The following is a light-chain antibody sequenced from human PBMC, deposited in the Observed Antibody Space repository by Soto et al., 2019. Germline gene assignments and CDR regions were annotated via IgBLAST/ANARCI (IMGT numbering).Light chain of an antibody. CDR1: SSDVGGSGL. V-gene: IGLV2-23*01. CDR3: CSYAGDRDLI. Sequence: QSALTQPASVSGSPAQSITISCTGSSSDVGGSGLVSWYQFHPGKAPKLLIFEGFKRPSGVSNRFSGSKSGSTASLTISGLQTEDEADYYCCSYAGDRDLIFGGGTKVTVL. J-gene: IGLJ2*01. CDR2: EGF.